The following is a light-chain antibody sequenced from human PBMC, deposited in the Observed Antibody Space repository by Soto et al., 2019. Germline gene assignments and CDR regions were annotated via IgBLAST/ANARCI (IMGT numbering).Light chain of an antibody. CDR1: QSVTSTH. Sequence: EIVLTQSPGTLSLSTGERATLSCRASQSVTSTHLAWYQQKPGQAPRLLIYDASTRATGIPDRFSGSGSGTDFTLTISSLQSEDFAVYYCQQYKKWPRAFGHGTKVDI. CDR3: QQYKKWPRA. J-gene: IGKJ1*01. CDR2: DAS. V-gene: IGKV3D-15*01.